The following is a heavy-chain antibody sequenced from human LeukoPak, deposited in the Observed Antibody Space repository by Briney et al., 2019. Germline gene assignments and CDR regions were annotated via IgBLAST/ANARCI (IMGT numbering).Heavy chain of an antibody. CDR1: GYTFTSYY. J-gene: IGHJ3*02. CDR2: INPSGGST. CDR3: ARDREAVAFDI. D-gene: IGHD6-25*01. V-gene: IGHV1-46*01. Sequence: ASVKVSCKASGYTFTSYYMHWVRQAPGQGLEWMGIINPSGGSTSYAQKFQGRVTITRDTSTSTVYMELSSLRSEDTAVYYCARDREAVAFDIWGQGTMVTVSS.